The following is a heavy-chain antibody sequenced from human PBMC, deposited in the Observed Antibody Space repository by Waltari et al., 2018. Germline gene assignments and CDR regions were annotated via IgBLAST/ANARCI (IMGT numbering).Heavy chain of an antibody. CDR2: IVWSAGP. V-gene: IGHV3-23*01. J-gene: IGHJ4*02. CDR1: ASTLSNSA. CDR3: AKCEMYDSGWCAFVRY. Sequence: DVQLSESGGGLAQPGGSLRLSCVASASTLSNSAMSWVRQAPGRGLEWVAAIVWSAGPHDIDSVTGQFTISRYNAKNTVYLQMNSLGAEDTAVYYCAKCEMYDSGWCAFVRYWGRGTLVTVSS. D-gene: IGHD6-19*01.